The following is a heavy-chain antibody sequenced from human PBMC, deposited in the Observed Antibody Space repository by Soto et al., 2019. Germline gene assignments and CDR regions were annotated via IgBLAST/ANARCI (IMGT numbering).Heavy chain of an antibody. D-gene: IGHD3-10*01. CDR1: GFTFSSYA. CDR2: ISGSGGST. Sequence: PGGSLRLSCAASGFTFSSYAISWVRQAPGKGLEWVSAISGSGGSTYYADSVKGRFTISRDNSKNTLYLQMNSLRAEDTAVYYCAKRRIYGSGSYYFDYWGQGTLVTVSS. CDR3: AKRRIYGSGSYYFDY. V-gene: IGHV3-23*01. J-gene: IGHJ4*02.